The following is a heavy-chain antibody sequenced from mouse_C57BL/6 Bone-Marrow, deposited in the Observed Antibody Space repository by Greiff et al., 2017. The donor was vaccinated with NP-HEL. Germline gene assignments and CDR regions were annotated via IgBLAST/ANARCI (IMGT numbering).Heavy chain of an antibody. CDR1: GYTFTSYW. J-gene: IGHJ3*01. CDR2: IDPADSYT. CDR3: ARVYTMVKWFAY. D-gene: IGHD2-2*01. Sequence: QVQLQQPGAELVRPGTSVKLSCKASGYTFTSYWMHWVKQRPGQGLEWIGVIDPADSYTNYNQKFKGKATLTVDTSSSTAYMQLSSLPSEDSAVFYCARVYTMVKWFAYWGQGTLVTVSA. V-gene: IGHV1-59*01.